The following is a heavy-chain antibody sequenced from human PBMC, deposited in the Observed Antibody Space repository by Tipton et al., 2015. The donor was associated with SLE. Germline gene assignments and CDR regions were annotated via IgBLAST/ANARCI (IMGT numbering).Heavy chain of an antibody. D-gene: IGHD2-2*02. CDR2: IRYDGSNK. V-gene: IGHV3-30*02. CDR1: GFTFSSYG. Sequence: SLRLSCAASGFTFSSYGMHWVRQAPGKGLEWVAFIRYDGSNKYYADSVKGRFTISRDNSKNTLYLQMNSLRAEDTAVYYCAKDEYQLLYALYYYYYGMDVWGQGTTVTVSS. CDR3: AKDEYQLLYALYYYYYGMDV. J-gene: IGHJ6*02.